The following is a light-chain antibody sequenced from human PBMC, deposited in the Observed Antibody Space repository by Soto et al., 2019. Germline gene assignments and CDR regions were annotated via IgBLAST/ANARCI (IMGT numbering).Light chain of an antibody. CDR2: DAS. V-gene: IGKV1-33*01. J-gene: IGKJ3*01. Sequence: DIQMTQSPSSLSASVGDRVTITCQASQDISNCLSWYQQKPGKAPKLLIYDASNVETGVPSSFSGSGSGTDFTFTIISLQPEDIATYYCQQYDSLPFTFGPGTKVDVK. CDR1: QDISNC. CDR3: QQYDSLPFT.